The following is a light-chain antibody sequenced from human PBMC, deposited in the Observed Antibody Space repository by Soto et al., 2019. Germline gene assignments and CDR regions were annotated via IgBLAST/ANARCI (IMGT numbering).Light chain of an antibody. CDR1: SSDVGGYNY. CDR2: EVS. J-gene: IGLJ2*01. CDR3: SSYGGFNNVL. Sequence: QSVLTQPASVSGSPGQSIAISCTGTSSDVGGYNYVSWYQQHPGKAPKLMIYEVSNRPSGVPDRFSGSKSGNTASLTVSGLQTEDEADYYCSSYGGFNNVLFGGGTKLTVL. V-gene: IGLV2-8*01.